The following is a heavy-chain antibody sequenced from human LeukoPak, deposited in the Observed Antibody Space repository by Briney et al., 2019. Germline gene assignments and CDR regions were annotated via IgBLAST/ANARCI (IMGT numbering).Heavy chain of an antibody. CDR2: ISDTGGRT. Sequence: GGSLRLSCAASGFTFSDSAVRWVRHSPGEGLKWVSSISDTGGRTYYADSVKGRFTITRDNSRNTVNLQMKSLTAGDTARYYCAKGGQDFDFWRFDLWGQGILVIVSS. D-gene: IGHD3-3*01. V-gene: IGHV3-23*01. J-gene: IGHJ5*02. CDR1: GFTFSDSA. CDR3: AKGGQDFDFWRFDL.